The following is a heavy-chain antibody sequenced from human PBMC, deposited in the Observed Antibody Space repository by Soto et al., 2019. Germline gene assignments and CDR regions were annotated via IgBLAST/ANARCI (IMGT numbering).Heavy chain of an antibody. J-gene: IGHJ4*02. CDR2: INAGNGNT. D-gene: IGHD5-12*01. Sequence: QVQLVQSGAEVKKPGASVKVSCKASGYTFTSYAMHWVRQAPVQRLEWMGWINAGNGNTKYSQKFQGRVTITRDTSASTADMELSSLRSEDTAVYYCARQAERGYNYGYCGQGTLVTVSS. CDR3: ARQAERGYNYGY. V-gene: IGHV1-3*01. CDR1: GYTFTSYA.